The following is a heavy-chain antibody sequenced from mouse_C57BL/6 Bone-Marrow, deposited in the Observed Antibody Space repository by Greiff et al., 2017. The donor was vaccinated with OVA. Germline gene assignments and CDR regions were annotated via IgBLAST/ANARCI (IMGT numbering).Heavy chain of an antibody. CDR3: TRGQLRLHYLDY. CDR2: IDPETGGT. V-gene: IGHV1-15*01. Sequence: QVQLQQSGAELVRPGASVTLSCKASGYTFTDYEMHWVKQTPVHGLEWIGAIDPETGGTAYNQKFKGKAILTADKSSSTAYMELRSLTSEDSAVYYCTRGQLRLHYLDYWGQGTTLTVSS. CDR1: GYTFTDYE. J-gene: IGHJ2*01. D-gene: IGHD3-2*02.